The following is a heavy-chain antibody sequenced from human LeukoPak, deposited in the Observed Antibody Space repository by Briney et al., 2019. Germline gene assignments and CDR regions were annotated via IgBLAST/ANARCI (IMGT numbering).Heavy chain of an antibody. D-gene: IGHD1-26*01. J-gene: IGHJ4*02. CDR2: ISAYNGNT. V-gene: IGHV1-18*01. CDR1: GYTFTSYG. Sequence: ASVKVSCKASGYTFTSYGISWVRQAPGQGLEWMGWISAYNGNTNYAQKLQGRVTMTTDTSTSTAYMELRSLRSDDTAVYYCARFRLGSIVGAIGGYFDYWGQGTLVTVSS. CDR3: ARFRLGSIVGAIGGYFDY.